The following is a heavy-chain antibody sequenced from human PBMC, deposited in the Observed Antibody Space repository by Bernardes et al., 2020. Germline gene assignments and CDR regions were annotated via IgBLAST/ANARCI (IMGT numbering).Heavy chain of an antibody. Sequence: GGSLRLSCVASGFTFSSYSMIWVRQAPGTGLEWVSFISGSTTYTHYADSVKGRFAISRDNAKNSLFLQMSSLRAEDTAVYYCARADIGYCSSTSCFTDVPPWGTFDYRGQGIPVTVSS. CDR3: ARADIGYCSSTSCFTDVPPWGTFDY. J-gene: IGHJ4*02. D-gene: IGHD2-2*02. CDR1: GFTFSSYS. CDR2: ISGSTTYT. V-gene: IGHV3-21*01.